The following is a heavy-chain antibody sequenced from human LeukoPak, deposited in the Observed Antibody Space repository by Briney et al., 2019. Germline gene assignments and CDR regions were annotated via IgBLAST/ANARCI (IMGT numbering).Heavy chain of an antibody. V-gene: IGHV3-7*01. CDR1: GFTFSSYW. CDR3: AREGYSSGWYPIGY. J-gene: IGHJ4*02. CDR2: IKQDGSEK. D-gene: IGHD6-19*01. Sequence: GGSLRLSCAASGFTFSSYWMSWVRQAPGKGLEWVANIKQDGSEKYYVDSVKGRFTISRDNAKNSLYLQMNSLRAEDTAVYYCAREGYSSGWYPIGYWGQGTLVTVSS.